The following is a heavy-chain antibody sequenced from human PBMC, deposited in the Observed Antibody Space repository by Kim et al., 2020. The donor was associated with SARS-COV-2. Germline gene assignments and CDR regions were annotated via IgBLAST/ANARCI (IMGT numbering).Heavy chain of an antibody. CDR2: IKSKTDGGTT. Sequence: GGSLRLSCAASGFTFSNAWMSWVRQAPGKGLEWVGRIKSKTDGGTTDYAAPVKGRFTISRDDSKNTLYLQMNSLKTEDTAVYYCTTDPRITMVRGASDYWGQGTLVTVSS. CDR3: TTDPRITMVRGASDY. D-gene: IGHD3-10*01. CDR1: GFTFSNAW. V-gene: IGHV3-15*01. J-gene: IGHJ4*02.